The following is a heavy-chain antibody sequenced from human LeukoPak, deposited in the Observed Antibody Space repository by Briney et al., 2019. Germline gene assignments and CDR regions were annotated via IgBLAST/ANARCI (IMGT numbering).Heavy chain of an antibody. CDR3: ARPLYDFWSGYSPNDAFDI. Sequence: GGSLRLSCAASGFTFSSYWMHWVRQAPGKGLMWVSRINSDGSSTSYADSVKGRFTISRDNAKNTLYLQMNSLRAEDTAVYYCARPLYDFWSGYSPNDAFDIWGQGTMVTVPS. CDR2: INSDGSST. CDR1: GFTFSSYW. J-gene: IGHJ3*02. D-gene: IGHD3-3*01. V-gene: IGHV3-74*01.